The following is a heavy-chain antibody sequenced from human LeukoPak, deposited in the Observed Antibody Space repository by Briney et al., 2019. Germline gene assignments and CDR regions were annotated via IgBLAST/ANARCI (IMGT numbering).Heavy chain of an antibody. CDR1: GFNFNSYA. CDR2: ISSNGGST. CDR3: AGDYGDFWSGPYYYYMDV. J-gene: IGHJ6*03. D-gene: IGHD3-3*01. Sequence: GGSLRLSCAASGFNFNSYAMHWVRQAPGKGLEYVSAISSNGGSTYYANSVKGRFTISRDNSKNTLYLQMGSLRAEDMAVYYCAGDYGDFWSGPYYYYMDVWGKGTTVTVSS. V-gene: IGHV3-64*01.